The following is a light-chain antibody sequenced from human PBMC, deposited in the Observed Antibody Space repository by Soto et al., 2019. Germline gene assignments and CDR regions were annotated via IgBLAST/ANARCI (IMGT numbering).Light chain of an antibody. V-gene: IGLV2-23*02. J-gene: IGLJ2*01. CDR3: CSYAGSRTFVV. Sequence: QSALTQPASVSGSPGQSITISCTGTSSDVGSYSLVSWYQQHPGKAPELIIYEVSKRPSGVSNRFSGSKSGNTASLTISGLQAEDEADYYCCSYAGSRTFVVFGGGTKLTV. CDR1: SSDVGSYSL. CDR2: EVS.